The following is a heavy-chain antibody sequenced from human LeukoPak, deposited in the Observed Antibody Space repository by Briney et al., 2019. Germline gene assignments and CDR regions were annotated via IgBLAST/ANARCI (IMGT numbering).Heavy chain of an antibody. Sequence: PSQTLSLTCTVSGGSISSGSYYWSWIRQPAGKGLEWIGRIYTSGSTNYNPSLKSRVTISVDMSKNQFSLKLSSVTAADTAVYYCARDSPHCSSTSCYTGSVDYWGQGTLVTVSS. CDR1: GGSISSGSYY. CDR2: IYTSGST. J-gene: IGHJ4*02. V-gene: IGHV4-61*02. CDR3: ARDSPHCSSTSCYTGSVDY. D-gene: IGHD2-2*02.